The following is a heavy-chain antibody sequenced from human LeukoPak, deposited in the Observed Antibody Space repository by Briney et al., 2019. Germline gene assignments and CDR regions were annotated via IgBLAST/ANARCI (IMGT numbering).Heavy chain of an antibody. CDR3: ARWLRGYSDILRRAFDI. D-gene: IGHD3-9*01. V-gene: IGHV1-2*02. CDR1: GYTFTVYC. CDR2: INPNSGGT. J-gene: IGHJ3*02. Sequence: ASVTVSFTASGYTFTVYCMHWVRQAPGQGLELMGWINPNSGGTIYAQKFQGGVTTTRDTSISTAYMELSRLTSDDTAVYYCARWLRGYSDILRRAFDIWGQGTMVTVSS.